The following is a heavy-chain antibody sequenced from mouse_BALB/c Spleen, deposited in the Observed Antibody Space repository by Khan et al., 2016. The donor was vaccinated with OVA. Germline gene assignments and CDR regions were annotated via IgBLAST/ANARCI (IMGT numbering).Heavy chain of an antibody. CDR1: GYTFTSYW. D-gene: IGHD2-1*01. Sequence: VQLQESGAELVKPGASVKLSCKTSGYTFTSYWIQWVKQRPGQGLGWIGQIFPGTGTTYYNENFKGKATLTADTSSNTAYMQFSSLTSEDSAVYFCTRGYFGNYEFAYWGQGTLVTVSP. CDR3: TRGYFGNYEFAY. V-gene: IGHV1S132*01. J-gene: IGHJ3*01. CDR2: IFPGTGTT.